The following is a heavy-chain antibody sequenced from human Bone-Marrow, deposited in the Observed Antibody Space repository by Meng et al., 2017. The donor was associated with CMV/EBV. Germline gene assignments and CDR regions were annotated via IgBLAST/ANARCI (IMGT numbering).Heavy chain of an antibody. Sequence: SETLSLTCRVSGGSVSTVSFYWSWIRQPPGKGLEWLCYIHHSGYTKYAPSLKSRVTISLDTSKNQFSLTLSSVTAADTAEYYCARGLNGDGIYYFYGMDVWGQGTTVTVSS. CDR2: IHHSGYT. CDR3: ARGLNGDGIYYFYGMDV. D-gene: IGHD7-27*01. J-gene: IGHJ6*02. CDR1: GGSVSTVSFY. V-gene: IGHV4-61*01.